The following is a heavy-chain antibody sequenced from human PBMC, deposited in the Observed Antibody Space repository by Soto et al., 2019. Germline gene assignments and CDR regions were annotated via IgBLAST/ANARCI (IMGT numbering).Heavy chain of an antibody. CDR1: GFTFSSYG. V-gene: IGHV3-30*18. J-gene: IGHJ6*02. D-gene: IGHD2-15*01. Sequence: QVQLVESGGGVVQPGRSLRLSCAASGFTFSSYGMHWVRQAPGKGLEWVAVISYDGSNKYYADSVKGRLTISRDNSKNTLYLQMNSLRAEDTAVYYCAKGGLDIVVVVAANGMDVWGQGTTVTVSS. CDR2: ISYDGSNK. CDR3: AKGGLDIVVVVAANGMDV.